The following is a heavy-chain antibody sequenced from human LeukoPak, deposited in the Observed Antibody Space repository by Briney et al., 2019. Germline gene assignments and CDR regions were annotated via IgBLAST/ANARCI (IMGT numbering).Heavy chain of an antibody. Sequence: SETLSLTCGVFGGSFSAYYWGWIRQPPGKGLEWIGIIYYSGSTYSNPSLRSRVTISVDTSKNQFSLKLSSVTAADTAVYYCASFYCSGGSCYQYYYYYYMDVWGKGTTVTISS. D-gene: IGHD2-15*01. V-gene: IGHV4-39*01. CDR1: GGSFSAYY. CDR3: ASFYCSGGSCYQYYYYYYMDV. J-gene: IGHJ6*03. CDR2: IYYSGST.